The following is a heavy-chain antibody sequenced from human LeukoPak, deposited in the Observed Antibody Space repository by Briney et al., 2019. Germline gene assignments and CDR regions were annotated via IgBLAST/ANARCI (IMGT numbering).Heavy chain of an antibody. V-gene: IGHV4-61*02. J-gene: IGHJ3*02. D-gene: IGHD3-22*01. CDR2: FSASGNS. Sequence: SETLSLTCTVSGDSISSDDYYWSWIRQPAGKGLEWIGRFSASGNSNYNPSLKSRLTIPVDTSKNQFSLKLSSVTAADTAVYYCARDSPVYYDSSGYSPGPAFDIWGQGTMVTVSS. CDR3: ARDSPVYYDSSGYSPGPAFDI. CDR1: GDSISSDDYY.